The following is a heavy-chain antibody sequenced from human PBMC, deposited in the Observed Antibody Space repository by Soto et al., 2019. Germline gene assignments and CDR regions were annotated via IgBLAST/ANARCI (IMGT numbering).Heavy chain of an antibody. CDR2: INHSGST. Sequence: QVQLQQWGAGLLKPSETLSLTCAVYGGSFSGYYWSWIRQPPGKGLESIGEINHSGSTNYNPSLKSRVTISVDTSKNQFSLKLSSVTAADTAVYYCAREYGDYGVIDYWGQGTLVTVSS. D-gene: IGHD4-17*01. V-gene: IGHV4-34*01. J-gene: IGHJ4*02. CDR1: GGSFSGYY. CDR3: AREYGDYGVIDY.